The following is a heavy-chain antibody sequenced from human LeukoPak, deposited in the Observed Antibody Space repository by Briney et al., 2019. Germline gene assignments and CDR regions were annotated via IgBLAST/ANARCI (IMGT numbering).Heavy chain of an antibody. V-gene: IGHV3-33*06. CDR1: GFTFSSYE. Sequence: GGSLRLSCAASGFTFSSYEMNWVRQAPGKGLEWVAVIWYDGSNKYYADSVKGRFTISRDNSKNTLYLQMNSLRAEDTAVYYCAKDPYDSSGYPDAFDIWGQGTMVTVSS. CDR3: AKDPYDSSGYPDAFDI. D-gene: IGHD3-22*01. CDR2: IWYDGSNK. J-gene: IGHJ3*02.